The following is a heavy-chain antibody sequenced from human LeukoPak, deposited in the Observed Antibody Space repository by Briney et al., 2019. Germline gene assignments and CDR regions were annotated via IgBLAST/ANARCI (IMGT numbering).Heavy chain of an antibody. V-gene: IGHV4-39*01. Sequence: SETLSLTCTVSGGSFSSSDHYWGWIRQPPGKGPEWIGTMYYSGRTYYNPSLKSRVTISVDTSKNQFSLKLTSVTAADTALYYCARQAGSGGCLDYWGQGTLVTVSS. D-gene: IGHD3-10*01. CDR1: GGSFSSSDHY. CDR2: MYYSGRT. CDR3: ARQAGSGGCLDY. J-gene: IGHJ4*02.